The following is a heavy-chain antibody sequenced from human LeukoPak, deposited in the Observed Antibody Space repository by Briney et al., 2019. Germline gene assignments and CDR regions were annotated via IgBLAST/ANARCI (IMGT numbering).Heavy chain of an antibody. CDR1: GYTFTSYD. CDR3: ARRGYCSSTSCQNWFDP. V-gene: IGHV1-8*01. Sequence: ASVKVSCKASGYTFTSYDINWVRQATGQGLEWMGWMNPNSGNTGYAQKFQGRVTMTRNTSISTAYMELSGLRSEDTAVYYCARRGYCSSTSCQNWFDPWGQGTLVTVSS. D-gene: IGHD2-2*01. J-gene: IGHJ5*02. CDR2: MNPNSGNT.